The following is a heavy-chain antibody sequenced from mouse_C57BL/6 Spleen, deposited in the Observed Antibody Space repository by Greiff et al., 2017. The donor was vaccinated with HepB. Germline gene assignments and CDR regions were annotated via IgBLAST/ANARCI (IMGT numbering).Heavy chain of an antibody. CDR2: ISSGGSYT. CDR3: ARQTGTRGYFDY. Sequence: EVMLVESGGDLVKPGGSLKLSCAASGFTFSSYGMSWVRQTPDQRLEWVATISSGGSYTYYPDSVKGRFTISRDNAKNTLYLQMSSLKSEDTAMYYCARQTGTRGYFDYWGQGTTLTVSS. D-gene: IGHD4-1*01. J-gene: IGHJ2*01. CDR1: GFTFSSYG. V-gene: IGHV5-6*01.